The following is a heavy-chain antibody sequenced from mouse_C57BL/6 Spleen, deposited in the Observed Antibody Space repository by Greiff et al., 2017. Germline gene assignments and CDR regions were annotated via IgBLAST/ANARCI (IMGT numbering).Heavy chain of an antibody. CDR1: GYTFTSYW. Sequence: VQLQQSGAELAKPGASVKLSCKASGYTFTSYWMHWVKQRPGQGLEWIGYINPSSGYTKYNQKFKDKATLTADESSSTAYMQLSRLTYEDSAVYFCARFGDGYCERFDYWGQGTTLTVSS. CDR3: ARFGDGYCERFDY. V-gene: IGHV1-7*01. CDR2: INPSSGYT. J-gene: IGHJ2*01. D-gene: IGHD2-3*01.